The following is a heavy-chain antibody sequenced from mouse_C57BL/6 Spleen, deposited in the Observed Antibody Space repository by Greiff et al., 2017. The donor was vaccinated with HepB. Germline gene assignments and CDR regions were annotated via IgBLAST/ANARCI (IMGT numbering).Heavy chain of an antibody. J-gene: IGHJ3*01. CDR1: GFTFSSYT. CDR3: ARKWEQAWCAY. V-gene: IGHV5-9*01. Sequence: EVQLVESGGGLVKPGGSLKLSCAASGFTFSSYTMSWVRQTPEKRLEWVATISGGGGKTYYPDSVKGRFTISRDNAKNTQYLQMSSLRSEDTALYYCARKWEQAWCAYWGQGTLVTVSA. D-gene: IGHD1-3*01. CDR2: ISGGGGKT.